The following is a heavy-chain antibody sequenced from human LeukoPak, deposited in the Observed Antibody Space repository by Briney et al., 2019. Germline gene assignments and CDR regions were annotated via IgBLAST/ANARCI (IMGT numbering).Heavy chain of an antibody. J-gene: IGHJ5*02. CDR1: GGSISSGGYY. CDR3: ARVGITGATFDP. V-gene: IGHV4-31*03. CDR2: IYYSGST. Sequence: PSQTLSLTCTVSGGSISSGGYYWSWIRQHPGKGLEWIGYIYYSGSTYYNPSLKSRVTISVDTSKNQFSLKLSSVTAADTAVYYCARVGITGATFDPWGQGTLVTVSS. D-gene: IGHD1/OR15-1a*01.